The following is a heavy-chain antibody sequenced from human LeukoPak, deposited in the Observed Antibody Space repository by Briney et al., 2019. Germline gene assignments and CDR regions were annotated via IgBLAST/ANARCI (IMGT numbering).Heavy chain of an antibody. J-gene: IGHJ4*02. D-gene: IGHD6-13*01. CDR2: IIPIFGTA. CDR3: ARADSSSWYYFDY. CDR1: GGTFSSYA. Sequence: SVKVSCKASGGTFSSYAISWVRQAPGQGLEWMGGIIPIFGTANYAQKFQGRVTITRNTSISTAYMELSSLRSEDTAVYYCARADSSSWYYFDYWGQGTLVTVSS. V-gene: IGHV1-69*05.